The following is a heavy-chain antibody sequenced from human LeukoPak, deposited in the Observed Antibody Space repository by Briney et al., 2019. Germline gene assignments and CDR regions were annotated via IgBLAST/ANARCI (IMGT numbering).Heavy chain of an antibody. CDR3: ARVVQFWKSYYFDY. CDR2: IYYSGST. V-gene: IGHV4-39*07. Sequence: PSETLSLTCTVSGDSISSSSSYWGWIRQPPGKGLEWIGSIYYSGSTTYNPSLKSRVTISVDRSKNQFSLKLSSVTTADTAVYYCARVVQFWKSYYFDYWGQGTLVTVSS. J-gene: IGHJ4*02. CDR1: GDSISSSSSY. D-gene: IGHD3-3*01.